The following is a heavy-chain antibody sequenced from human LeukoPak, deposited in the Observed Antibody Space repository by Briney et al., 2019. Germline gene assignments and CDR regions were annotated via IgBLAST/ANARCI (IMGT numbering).Heavy chain of an antibody. CDR3: ARGSSSSPSGYFDY. J-gene: IGHJ4*02. CDR2: INPSGGST. Sequence: GASVKVSCKASGYTFTNYYMHWVRQAPGQGLEWMGIINPSGGSTSYAQKFQGRLTMTRVTSTSTVYMELSSLRSADTAVYYCARGSSSSPSGYFDYWGQGTLVTVSS. D-gene: IGHD6-13*01. CDR1: GYTFTNYY. V-gene: IGHV1-46*01.